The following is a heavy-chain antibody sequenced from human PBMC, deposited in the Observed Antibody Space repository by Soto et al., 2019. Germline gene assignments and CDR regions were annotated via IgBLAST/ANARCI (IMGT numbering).Heavy chain of an antibody. CDR1: GYTFTGYY. CDR3: ARGGMVRGVIITPYYYYGMDV. Sequence: QVQLVQSGAEVKKPGASVKVSCKASGYTFTGYYMHWVRQAPGQGLEWMGRINPNSGGTNYAQKFQGWVTMTRDTSISTAYMELSRLRSDDTAVYYCARGGMVRGVIITPYYYYGMDVWGQGTTVTVSS. J-gene: IGHJ6*02. CDR2: INPNSGGT. D-gene: IGHD3-10*01. V-gene: IGHV1-2*04.